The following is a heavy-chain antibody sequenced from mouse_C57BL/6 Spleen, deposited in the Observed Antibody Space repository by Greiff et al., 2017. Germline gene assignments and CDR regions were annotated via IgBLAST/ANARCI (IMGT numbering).Heavy chain of an antibody. Sequence: EVNVVESGGGFVKPGGSLKLSCAASGFTFSSYAMPWVRQTPEQRLEWVATISDGGSYTNYPDNVKGRFTISRDNATNTLYLQMSHLKSDDTAMYYCARDADYHYSGYFDYWGQGTTLTVSS. CDR3: ARDADYHYSGYFDY. D-gene: IGHD2-4*01. CDR1: GFTFSSYA. J-gene: IGHJ2*01. CDR2: ISDGGSYT. V-gene: IGHV5-4*01.